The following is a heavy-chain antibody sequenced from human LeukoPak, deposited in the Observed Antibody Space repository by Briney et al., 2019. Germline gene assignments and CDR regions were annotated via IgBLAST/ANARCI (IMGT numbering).Heavy chain of an antibody. CDR2: INPNSGGT. V-gene: IGHV1-2*02. J-gene: IGHJ3*02. D-gene: IGHD2-2*02. CDR1: GYTFTSYD. Sequence: ASVKVSCKASGYTFTSYDINWVRQAPGQGLEWMRWINPNSGGTNYAQKFQGRVTMTRDTSISTAYMELSRLRSDDTAVYYCARDLARLGYCSSTSCYTNAFDIWGQGTMVTVSS. CDR3: ARDLARLGYCSSTSCYTNAFDI.